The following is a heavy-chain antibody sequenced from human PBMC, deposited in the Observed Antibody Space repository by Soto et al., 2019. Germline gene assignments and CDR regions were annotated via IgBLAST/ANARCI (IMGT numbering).Heavy chain of an antibody. CDR2: ISAYNGNT. CDR1: GYTFTSYG. CDR3: ATDSPGGYCSSTRCYDVYYYYYMDV. Sequence: QVQRVQSGAEVKKPGASVKVSCKASGYTFTSYGISWVRQAPGQGLEWMGWISAYNGNTNDAQKHQGRVTITTDTSTTTAYMELRSLRSDDTAVYYCATDSPGGYCSSTRCYDVYYYYYMDVWGKGTTVTVSS. D-gene: IGHD2-2*01. J-gene: IGHJ6*03. V-gene: IGHV1-18*01.